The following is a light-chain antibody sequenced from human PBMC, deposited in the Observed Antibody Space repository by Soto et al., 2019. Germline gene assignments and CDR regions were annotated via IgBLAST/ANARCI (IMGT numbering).Light chain of an antibody. CDR1: QDISHY. CDR2: DAT. CDR3: QQNDYRPIT. V-gene: IGKV1-33*01. J-gene: IGKJ5*01. Sequence: DIQLTQSPSSLSASVGDTVTITCQASQDISHYLNWYQQKPGKALKLLIGDATNLHPGAPSRFRGSGSGTEFPFNITSLQPEYVATYYRQQNDYRPITFGQGTRLEIK.